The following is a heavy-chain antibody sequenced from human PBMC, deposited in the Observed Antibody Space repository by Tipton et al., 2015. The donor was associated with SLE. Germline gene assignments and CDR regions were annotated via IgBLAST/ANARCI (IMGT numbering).Heavy chain of an antibody. Sequence: TLSLTCTVSGASINSGSYFWTWTRPPAGKGLEWIGRIFISGDTNYNPSLKSRVTMSVDTSKNQFSLKVNSVTAADTAVYYCARPKRAYSAYAEEWGQGTLVTVSS. V-gene: IGHV4-61*02. J-gene: IGHJ4*02. CDR2: IFISGDT. CDR3: ARPKRAYSAYAEE. D-gene: IGHD5-12*01. CDR1: GASINSGSYF.